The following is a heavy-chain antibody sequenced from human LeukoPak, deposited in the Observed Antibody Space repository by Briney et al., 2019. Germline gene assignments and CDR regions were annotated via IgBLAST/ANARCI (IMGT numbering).Heavy chain of an antibody. J-gene: IGHJ6*02. D-gene: IGHD6-13*01. CDR2: ISYDGSNK. CDR3: ARDYVAAAAYYYYGMDV. Sequence: GGSLRLSCAASGFTFSSYGMHWVRQAPGKGLEWVAVISYDGSNKYYADSVKGRFTISRDNSKNTLYLQMNSLRAEDTAVYYCARDYVAAAAYYYYGMDVWGQGTTVTVSS. CDR1: GFTFSSYG. V-gene: IGHV3-30*03.